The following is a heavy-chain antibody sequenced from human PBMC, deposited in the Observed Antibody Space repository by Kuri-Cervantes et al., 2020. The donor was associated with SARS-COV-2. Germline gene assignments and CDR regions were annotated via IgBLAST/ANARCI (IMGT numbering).Heavy chain of an antibody. Sequence: ESLKISCTVSGGSISSYYWSWIRQPPGKGLEWIGYIYYSGSTNYNPSLKSRVTISVDTSKNQFSLKLSSVTAADTAVYYCARESCSSTSCYRWFDPWGQGTLVTVS. V-gene: IGHV4-59*01. CDR2: IYYSGST. CDR1: GGSISSYY. CDR3: ARESCSSTSCYRWFDP. D-gene: IGHD2-2*01. J-gene: IGHJ5*02.